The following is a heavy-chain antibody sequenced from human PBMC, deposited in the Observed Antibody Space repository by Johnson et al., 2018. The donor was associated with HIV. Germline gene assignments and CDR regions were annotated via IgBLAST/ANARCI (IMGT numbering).Heavy chain of an antibody. J-gene: IGHJ3*02. CDR1: GFTFSSYA. CDR2: ISYDGSNK. D-gene: IGHD6-13*01. Sequence: QVQLVESGGGVVQPGRSLRLSCAASGFTFSSYAMHWVRQAPGKGLEWVAVISYDGSNKYYADSVKGRFTISRDNSKNTLYLQMNSLRAEDTAVYYCAKSQYSSSWIDAFDIWGQGTMVTVSS. V-gene: IGHV3-30*04. CDR3: AKSQYSSSWIDAFDI.